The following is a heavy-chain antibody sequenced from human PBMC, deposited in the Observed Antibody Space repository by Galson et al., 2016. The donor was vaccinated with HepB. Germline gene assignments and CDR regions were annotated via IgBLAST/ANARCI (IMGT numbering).Heavy chain of an antibody. CDR3: TRVPPGNAMDV. J-gene: IGHJ6*01. CDR2: MNPHSGNA. V-gene: IGHV1-8*01. D-gene: IGHD1-1*01. CDR1: GYTFTNYE. Sequence: SVKVSCKASGYTFTNYEFNWVRQAAGQGLEWMGWMNPHSGNAGYAQKFQGRVTMTSNGAINTDYMELSSLRSDDTAVYYCTRVPPGNAMDVWVQGTTGTVSS.